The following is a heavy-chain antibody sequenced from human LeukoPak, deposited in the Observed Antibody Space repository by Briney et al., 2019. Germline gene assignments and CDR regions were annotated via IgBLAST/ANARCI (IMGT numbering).Heavy chain of an antibody. V-gene: IGHV4-34*01. CDR2: INHSGST. D-gene: IGHD1-26*01. Sequence: PSETLSITCAVYGGSFSGYYWSWIRQPPGKGLEWIGEINHSGSTNYNPSLKSRVTISVDTSKNQFSLKLSSVTAADTAVYYCARELVEANKPFDYWGQGTLVTVSS. CDR3: ARELVEANKPFDY. J-gene: IGHJ4*02. CDR1: GGSFSGYY.